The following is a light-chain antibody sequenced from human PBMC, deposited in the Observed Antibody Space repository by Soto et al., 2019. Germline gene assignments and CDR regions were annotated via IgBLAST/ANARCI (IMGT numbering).Light chain of an antibody. CDR3: QQYNSYSPT. CDR1: QSISSW. V-gene: IGKV1-5*03. J-gene: IGKJ1*01. CDR2: KAS. Sequence: DIHITQSRSTLSGSVGDRVTITCRASQSISSWLAWYQQKPGKAPKLLIYKASSLESGAPSRFSGSGSGTEFTLTISSLQPDDFATYYCQQYNSYSPTFGQGTKVDIK.